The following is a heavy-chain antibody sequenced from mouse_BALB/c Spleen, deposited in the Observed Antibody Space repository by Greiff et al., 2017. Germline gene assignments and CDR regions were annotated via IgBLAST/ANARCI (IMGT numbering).Heavy chain of an antibody. J-gene: IGHJ3*01. CDR3: ARHGGYYEDWFAY. CDR2: ISSGGSYT. V-gene: IGHV5-9-3*01. D-gene: IGHD2-3*01. CDR1: GFTFSSYA. Sequence: EVKVVESGGGLVKPGGSLKLSCAASGFTFSSYAMSWVRQTPEKRLEWVATISSGGSYTYYPDSVKGRFTISRDNAKNTLYLQMSSLRSEDTAMYYCARHGGYYEDWFAYWGQGTLVTVSA.